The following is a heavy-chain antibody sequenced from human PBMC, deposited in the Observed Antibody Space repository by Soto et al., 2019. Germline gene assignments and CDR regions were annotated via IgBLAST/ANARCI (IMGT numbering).Heavy chain of an antibody. CDR2: IYSGGST. D-gene: IGHD3-10*01. J-gene: IGHJ4*02. Sequence: PGGSLRLSCAASGFTVSSNYMSWVRQAPGKGLEWVSVIYSGGSTYYADSVKGRFTISRDNSKNTLYLQVNSLRAEDTAVYYCARDLYGSVSDYWGQGTLVTVSS. V-gene: IGHV3-53*01. CDR3: ARDLYGSVSDY. CDR1: GFTVSSNY.